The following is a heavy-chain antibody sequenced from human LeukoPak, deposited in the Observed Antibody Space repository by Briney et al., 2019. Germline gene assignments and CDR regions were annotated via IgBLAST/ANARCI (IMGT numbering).Heavy chain of an antibody. V-gene: IGHV3-30*18. J-gene: IGHJ4*02. CDR2: ISHDVKTT. CDR3: VKEAYYGWGSSPTFYFDY. Sequence: GGSLRLSCAASGFTFSSYGMHWVRKAPGRGLEWVAVISHDVKTTYYADSAKGRFTISRDNSRNTVFLQMNRLRPEDTAVYYCVKEAYYGWGSSPTFYFDYWGQGTRVTVSS. CDR1: GFTFSSYG. D-gene: IGHD3-10*01.